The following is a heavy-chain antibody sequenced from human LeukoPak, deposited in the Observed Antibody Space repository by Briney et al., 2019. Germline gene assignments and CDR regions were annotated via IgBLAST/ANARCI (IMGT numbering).Heavy chain of an antibody. D-gene: IGHD3-22*01. CDR1: GVTFSSYS. V-gene: IGHV3-21*01. CDR3: ARDRGYYDSSGTLSY. Sequence: GGSLRLSCAASGVTFSSYSMNWVRQAPGKGLEWVSSISSSSSYIYYADSVKGRFTISRDNSKNTLYLQMNSLRAEDTAVYYCARDRGYYDSSGTLSYWGQGTLVTVSS. J-gene: IGHJ4*02. CDR2: ISSSSSYI.